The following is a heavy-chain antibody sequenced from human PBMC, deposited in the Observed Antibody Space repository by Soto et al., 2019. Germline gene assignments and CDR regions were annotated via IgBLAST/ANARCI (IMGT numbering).Heavy chain of an antibody. CDR3: ARENYYYDSSGYPDY. V-gene: IGHV3-74*01. CDR1: GFTFSSYW. CDR2: INSDGSST. J-gene: IGHJ4*02. Sequence: HPGGSLRLSCAASGFTFSSYWMHWVRQAPGKGLVWVSRINSDGSSTSYADSVKGRFTISRDNAKNTLYLQMNSLRAEDTAVYYCARENYYYDSSGYPDYWGQGTLVTVSS. D-gene: IGHD3-22*01.